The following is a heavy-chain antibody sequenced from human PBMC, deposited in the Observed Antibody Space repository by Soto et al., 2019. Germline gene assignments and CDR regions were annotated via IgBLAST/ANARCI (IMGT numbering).Heavy chain of an antibody. J-gene: IGHJ5*02. CDR2: IYYSGST. V-gene: IGHV4-31*03. CDR1: GDSLSSGSYY. CDR3: ARGLDP. Sequence: SLTCPVSGDSLSSGSYYWSWIRQHPGEGLEWIGYIYYSGSTYYNPSLKGRVTISEDTSKNQFSLKLTSVTAADTAMYYCARGLDPWGQGTLGTVS.